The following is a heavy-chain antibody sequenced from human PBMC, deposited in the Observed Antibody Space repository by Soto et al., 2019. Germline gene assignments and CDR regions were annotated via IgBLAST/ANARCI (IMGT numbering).Heavy chain of an antibody. Sequence: QVQLQESGPGLVKASETLSLTCTVSGGSISSNYWTWIRQPPGKGLEWIGYGYNSGSTNYNPSLKGRVTNSEDTSKSLFTLKVNSMTAADTAVYYWARYRREAVAGYTLDNWGQGILVTVSS. V-gene: IGHV4-59*01. CDR1: GGSISSNY. J-gene: IGHJ4*02. CDR3: ARYRREAVAGYTLDN. D-gene: IGHD6-13*01. CDR2: GYNSGST.